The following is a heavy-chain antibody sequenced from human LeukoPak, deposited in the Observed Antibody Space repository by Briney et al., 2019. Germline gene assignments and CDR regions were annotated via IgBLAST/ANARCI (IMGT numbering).Heavy chain of an antibody. CDR3: ARADRLHGGPYLIGP. V-gene: IGHV1-2*02. Sequence: ASVKVSCKTSGYSFTDYYLHWERQAPGQGLEWMGWINPNNGGTSSAQKFQGRVTMTRDTSITTVYMEVTWLTSDDTAIYYCARADRLHGGPYLIGPWGQGTLVTVSS. CDR1: GYSFTDYY. CDR2: INPNNGGT. J-gene: IGHJ5*02. D-gene: IGHD2-21*01.